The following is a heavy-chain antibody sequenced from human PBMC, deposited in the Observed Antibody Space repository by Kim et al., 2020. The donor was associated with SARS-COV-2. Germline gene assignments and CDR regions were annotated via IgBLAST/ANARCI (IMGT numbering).Heavy chain of an antibody. CDR2: IYSGGST. CDR1: GITVSSNY. CDR3: ARDLDTAGGMDV. D-gene: IGHD6-25*01. Sequence: GGCLRLSCAASGITVSSNYMSWVRQAPGKGLEWVSVIYSGGSTYYADSVKGRFTISRDNSKNTLYLQMNSLRAEDTGVYYCARDLDTAGGMDVWGQGTTVTVSS. V-gene: IGHV3-66*01. J-gene: IGHJ6*02.